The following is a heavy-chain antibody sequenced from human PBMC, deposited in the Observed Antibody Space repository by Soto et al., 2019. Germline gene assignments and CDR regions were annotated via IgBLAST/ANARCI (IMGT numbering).Heavy chain of an antibody. Sequence: PSETLSLTCAVYGGSFSGYYWSWIRQPPGKGLEWIGEINHSGSTNYNPSLKSRVTISVDTSKNQFSLKLSSVTAADTAVYYCARGGMVRGALKKDFDYWGQGTLVTVSS. CDR1: GGSFSGYY. CDR2: INHSGST. J-gene: IGHJ4*02. CDR3: ARGGMVRGALKKDFDY. D-gene: IGHD3-10*01. V-gene: IGHV4-34*01.